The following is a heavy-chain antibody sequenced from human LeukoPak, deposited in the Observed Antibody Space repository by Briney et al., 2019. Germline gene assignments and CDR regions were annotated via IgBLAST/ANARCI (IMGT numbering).Heavy chain of an antibody. CDR1: GYSISSGYY. V-gene: IGHV4-38-2*01. CDR2: VYPSGST. D-gene: IGHD6-19*01. J-gene: IGHJ5*02. CDR3: ARASSSGWYAGAFDP. Sequence: SETLSLTCAVSGYSISSGYYWGWIRQPPGKGLEWIGSVYPSGSTYYNPSLKSRVTMSVDTSKNQFSLKLSSVTAADTAVYYCARASSSGWYAGAFDPWGQGTLVTVSS.